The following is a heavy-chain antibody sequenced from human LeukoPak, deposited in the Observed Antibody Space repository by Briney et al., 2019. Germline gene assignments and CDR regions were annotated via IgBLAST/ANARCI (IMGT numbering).Heavy chain of an antibody. J-gene: IGHJ4*02. CDR3: TKDRMATIIGEFDY. Sequence: PGGSLRLSCAASGFTFSSYGMHWVRQAPGKGLEWVAVISYDGINKYYADSVKGRFTISRDNSKNTLYLQMNSLRAEDTAVYYCTKDRMATIIGEFDYWGQGTLDTVSS. CDR2: ISYDGINK. D-gene: IGHD5-24*01. CDR1: GFTFSSYG. V-gene: IGHV3-30*18.